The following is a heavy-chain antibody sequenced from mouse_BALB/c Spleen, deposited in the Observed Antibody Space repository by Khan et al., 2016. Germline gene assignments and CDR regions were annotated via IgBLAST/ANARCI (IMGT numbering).Heavy chain of an antibody. CDR1: GYTFTDYY. D-gene: IGHD1-2*01. Sequence: QVQLQQSGTELPRPGASVKLSCKASGYTFTDYYLHWVMQRTGQGLEWIGEIFHGSGSTYYNEKFKGKDSLTADTSSSTAYMQLSSLTSETSPFYFCSSSSYGCFALDYWCHGASVTVSS. CDR3: SSSSYGCFALDY. J-gene: IGHJ4*01. V-gene: IGHV1-77*01. CDR2: IFHGSGST.